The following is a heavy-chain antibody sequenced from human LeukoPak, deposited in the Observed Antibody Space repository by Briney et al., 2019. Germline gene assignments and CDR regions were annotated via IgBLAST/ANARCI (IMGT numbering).Heavy chain of an antibody. J-gene: IGHJ4*02. CDR2: IYYTGST. Sequence: SETLSLTCTVSGGSVSSGSYYWSWIRQPPGKGLEWIGNIYYTGSTFYTPSLKSRVTISVDTSKNQFSLKLSSVTAADTAVYYCARYGGNPRPFDYWGQGSLVPVSS. V-gene: IGHV4-39*01. CDR1: GGSVSSGSYY. D-gene: IGHD2-8*01. CDR3: ARYGGNPRPFDY.